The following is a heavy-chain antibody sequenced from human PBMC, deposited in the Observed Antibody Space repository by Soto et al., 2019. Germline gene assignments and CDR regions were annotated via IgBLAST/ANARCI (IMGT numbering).Heavy chain of an antibody. CDR2: ISGSGGGT. J-gene: IGHJ4*02. V-gene: IGHV3-23*01. D-gene: IGHD1-26*01. Sequence: GGSLRLSCAASGFTFSSYAMSWVRQAPGKGLEWVSSISGSGGGTYYADSVKGRFTISRDNSKNTLSLQMNSLRAEETAVYYCAKDRLPWELLLSRRGFDYWGQGTLVIVSS. CDR1: GFTFSSYA. CDR3: AKDRLPWELLLSRRGFDY.